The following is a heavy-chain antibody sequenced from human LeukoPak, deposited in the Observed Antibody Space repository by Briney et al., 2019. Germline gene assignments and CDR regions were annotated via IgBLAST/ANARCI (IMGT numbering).Heavy chain of an antibody. V-gene: IGHV4-4*07. Sequence: SETLSLTCTVSGGSISSYYWSWIRQPAGKGLEWIGRIYTSGSTNYNPSLKSRVTMSVDTSKNQFSLRLSSVTAADTAVYYRARTVDTAMDFDYWGQGTLVTVSS. CDR1: GGSISSYY. CDR2: IYTSGST. CDR3: ARTVDTAMDFDY. J-gene: IGHJ4*02. D-gene: IGHD5-18*01.